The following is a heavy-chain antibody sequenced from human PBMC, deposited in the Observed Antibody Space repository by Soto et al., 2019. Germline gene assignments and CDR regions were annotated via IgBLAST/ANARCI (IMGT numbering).Heavy chain of an antibody. Sequence: TLSLTCTVSGCSIISYYWSWIRQPPGKGLEWIGYIYYSGSTNYNPSLKSRVTISVDTSKNQFSLKLSSVTAADTAVYYCARQTTQRGSGDFDYWGQGTLVTVSS. CDR1: GCSIISYY. J-gene: IGHJ4*02. CDR3: ARQTTQRGSGDFDY. D-gene: IGHD3-10*01. CDR2: IYYSGST. V-gene: IGHV4-59*08.